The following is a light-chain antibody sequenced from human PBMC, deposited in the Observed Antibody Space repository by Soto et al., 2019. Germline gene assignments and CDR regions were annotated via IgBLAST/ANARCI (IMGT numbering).Light chain of an antibody. J-gene: IGKJ2*01. CDR3: QQFGGSPMYI. CDR2: GSS. Sequence: EFVLTQSPGTLSLSPGERATLSCRASQTVSSNYLAWYQHKPGQAPRLLIYGSSSRATGIPDRFSGSGSGTDFTLTISRLEPEDFAVYYCQQFGGSPMYIFGQGTKLEIK. CDR1: QTVSSNY. V-gene: IGKV3-20*01.